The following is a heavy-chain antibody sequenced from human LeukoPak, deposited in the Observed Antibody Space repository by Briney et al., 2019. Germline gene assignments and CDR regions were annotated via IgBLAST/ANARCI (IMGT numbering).Heavy chain of an antibody. CDR2: ISGSGGST. CDR3: ARGPLGYCSGGSCTTVTVYYYYMDV. CDR1: GFTFSSYA. V-gene: IGHV3-23*01. J-gene: IGHJ6*03. D-gene: IGHD2-15*01. Sequence: GGSLRLSCAASGFTFSSYAMSWVRQAPGKGLEWVSAISGSGGSTYYADSVKGRFTISRDNSKNSLYLQMNSLRAEDTAVYYCARGPLGYCSGGSCTTVTVYYYYMDVWGKGTTVTISS.